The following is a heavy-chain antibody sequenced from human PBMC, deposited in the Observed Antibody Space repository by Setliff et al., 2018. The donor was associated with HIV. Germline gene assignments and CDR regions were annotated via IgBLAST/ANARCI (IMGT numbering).Heavy chain of an antibody. CDR2: IYHSGST. D-gene: IGHD3-3*01. CDR3: VSLPASYDFWSGDYRGRYFDV. V-gene: IGHV4-39*01. Sequence: SETLSLTCTVSGVSISSGTYYWGWVRQPPGKGLEWIGSIYHSGSTYYNPPLKSRVTISVDTSNNQFSLKLNSVTAADTAVYYCVSLPASYDFWSGDYRGRYFDVWGRGTLVTVSS. CDR1: GVSISSGTYY. J-gene: IGHJ2*01.